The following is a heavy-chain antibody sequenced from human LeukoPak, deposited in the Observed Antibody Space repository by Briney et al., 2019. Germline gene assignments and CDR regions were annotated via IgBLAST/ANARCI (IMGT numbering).Heavy chain of an antibody. CDR3: VRGRGYYGDSL. CDR2: IYSTGRS. V-gene: IGHV4-4*07. CDR1: GGSISNYF. D-gene: IGHD4-17*01. J-gene: IGHJ4*02. Sequence: SETLSLTCTVSGGSISNYFWSWVRQPAGKGLEWIGRIYSTGRSDYNPSLKSRITMSVDTSKNQFSLKLSSVTAADTAVYYCVRGRGYYGDSLWGQGTLVIVSS.